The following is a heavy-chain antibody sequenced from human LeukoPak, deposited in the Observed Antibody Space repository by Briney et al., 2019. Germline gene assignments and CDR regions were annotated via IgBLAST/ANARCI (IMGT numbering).Heavy chain of an antibody. J-gene: IGHJ4*02. CDR1: GFTFSSYV. D-gene: IGHD6-13*01. CDR3: ARGYSSSWSFDY. V-gene: IGHV3-21*01. Sequence: GGSLRLSCGASGFTFSSYVMSWVRQAPGKGLEWVSSISSSSSYIYYADSVKGRFTISRDNAKNSLYLQMNSLRAEDTAVYYCARGYSSSWSFDYWGQGTLVTVSS. CDR2: ISSSSSYI.